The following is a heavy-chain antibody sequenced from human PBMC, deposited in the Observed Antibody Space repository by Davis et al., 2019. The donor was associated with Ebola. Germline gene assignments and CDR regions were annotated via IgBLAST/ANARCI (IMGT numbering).Heavy chain of an antibody. CDR1: GDSISRYY. D-gene: IGHD6-13*01. CDR2: VYYGQA. J-gene: IGHJ4*02. CDR3: ARGDKVTPVGKRGLRHLDGFDS. Sequence: PSETLSLTCTVSGDSISRYYLNWIRQAPGKTLEWIGYVYYGQAIYNPSLKSRVTIFSDTSKNSFSLRLTSVTAADTAVYYCARGDKVTPVGKRGLRHLDGFDSWGQGTLVTVSS. V-gene: IGHV4-59*12.